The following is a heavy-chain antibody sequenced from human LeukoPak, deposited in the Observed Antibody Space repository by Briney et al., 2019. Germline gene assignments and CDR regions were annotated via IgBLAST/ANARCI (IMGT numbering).Heavy chain of an antibody. CDR2: ISSSGSTI. CDR1: GFTFSSYE. Sequence: GGSLRLSCAASGFTFSSYEMNWVRQAPGKGLEWVSYISSSGSTIYYADSVKGRFTISRDNAKNSLYLQMNSLRAEDTAVYYCARVGFDCSSTSCYEYYFDYWGQGNLITVSS. V-gene: IGHV3-48*03. D-gene: IGHD2-2*01. CDR3: ARVGFDCSSTSCYEYYFDY. J-gene: IGHJ4*02.